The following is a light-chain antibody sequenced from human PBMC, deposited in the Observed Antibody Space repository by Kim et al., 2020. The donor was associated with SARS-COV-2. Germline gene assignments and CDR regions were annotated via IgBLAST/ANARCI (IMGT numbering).Light chain of an antibody. CDR3: QQYHSYST. CDR1: QSISSW. CDR2: KAS. V-gene: IGKV1-5*03. J-gene: IGKJ4*01. Sequence: DIQMTQSPSTLSASVGDRVTITCRDSQSISSWLAWYQQKPGKAPKLLIYKASSLESGVPSRFSGSGSGTEFTLTISSLQPDDFATYYCQQYHSYSTFGGGTKVDIK.